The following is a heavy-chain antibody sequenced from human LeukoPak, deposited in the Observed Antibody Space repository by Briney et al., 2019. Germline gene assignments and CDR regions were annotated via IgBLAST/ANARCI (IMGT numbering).Heavy chain of an antibody. CDR2: IDWSGGST. J-gene: IGHJ4*02. CDR1: GFTFDDYA. D-gene: IGHD5-18*01. CDR3: ARDPRSTAPVYYFDY. Sequence: PGGSLRLSCAASGFTFDDYAMNWVRQAPGKGLEWVSDIDWSGGSTGYADSVKGRFTISRDNAKNSLYLQMNSLRAEDTALYYCARDPRSTAPVYYFDYWGQGTLVTVSS. V-gene: IGHV3-20*04.